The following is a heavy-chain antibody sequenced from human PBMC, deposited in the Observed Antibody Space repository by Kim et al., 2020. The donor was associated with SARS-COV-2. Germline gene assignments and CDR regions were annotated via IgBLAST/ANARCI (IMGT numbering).Heavy chain of an antibody. CDR1: GGSISSSSYY. CDR3: ARRFREVVAASSYFDY. V-gene: IGHV4-39*01. Sequence: SETLSLTCTVSGGSISSSSYYWGWIRQPPGKGLEWIGSIYYSGSTYYNPSLKSRVTISVDTSKNQFSLKLSPVTAADTAVYYCARRFREVVAASSYFDY. D-gene: IGHD2-15*01. CDR2: IYYSGST. J-gene: IGHJ4*01.